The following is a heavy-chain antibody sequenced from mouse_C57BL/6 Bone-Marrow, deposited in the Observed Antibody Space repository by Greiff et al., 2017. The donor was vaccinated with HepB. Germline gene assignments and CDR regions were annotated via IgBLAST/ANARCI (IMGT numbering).Heavy chain of an antibody. CDR1: GFSLTSYG. D-gene: IGHD3-2*02. Sequence: VMLVESGPGLVQPSQSLSITCTVSGFSLTSYGVHWVRQSPGKGLEWLGVIWSGGSTDYNAAFISRLSISKDNSKSQVFFKMNSLQADDTAIYYCASNSRQLRAPRFAYWGQGTLVTVSA. V-gene: IGHV2-2*01. CDR2: IWSGGST. CDR3: ASNSRQLRAPRFAY. J-gene: IGHJ3*01.